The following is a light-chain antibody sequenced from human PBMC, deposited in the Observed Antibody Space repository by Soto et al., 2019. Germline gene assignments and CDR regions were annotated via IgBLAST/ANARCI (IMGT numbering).Light chain of an antibody. CDR1: SSDVGSYNL. J-gene: IGLJ1*01. CDR3: CSYAGSSTFV. Sequence: QSALILPASVSGSPGQSITISCTGTSSDVGSYNLVSWYQQHPGKAPKLMIYEGSKRPSGVSNRFSGSKSGNTASLTISGLQAEDEADYYCCSYAGSSTFVFGTGTKVTVL. CDR2: EGS. V-gene: IGLV2-23*03.